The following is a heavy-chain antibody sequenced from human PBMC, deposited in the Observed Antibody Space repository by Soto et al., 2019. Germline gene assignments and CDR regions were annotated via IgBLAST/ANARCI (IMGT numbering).Heavy chain of an antibody. CDR3: ATRRDGAYYYYGMDV. J-gene: IGHJ6*02. CDR1: EFTFSTYD. CDR2: IGRSGGST. V-gene: IGHV3-23*01. Sequence: EVQLLESGGGLVQPGGSLRLSCAASEFTFSTYDMSWVRQAPGNGLEWVSAIGRSGGSTYYADSVKGRFTISRDNSKNPVFLEMNSLRAEDSAVYYWATRRDGAYYYYGMDVWGQGTTVTVSS.